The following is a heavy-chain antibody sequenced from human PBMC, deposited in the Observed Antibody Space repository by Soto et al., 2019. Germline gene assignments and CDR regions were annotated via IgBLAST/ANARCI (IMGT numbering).Heavy chain of an antibody. V-gene: IGHV3-30*03. J-gene: IGHJ4*02. CDR2: TSYDGSNK. CDR1: GFTFSTYG. Sequence: QVQLVESGGGVVQPGRSLRVSCAASGFTFSTYGMHWVRQAPGKGLEWVAVTSYDGSNKYYTDSVKGRFTISRDNSMNTLYLQMNSLRAEDTAVYYCATRGFTGQFDDWGQGTLVTVSS. CDR3: ATRGFTGQFDD. D-gene: IGHD3-16*01.